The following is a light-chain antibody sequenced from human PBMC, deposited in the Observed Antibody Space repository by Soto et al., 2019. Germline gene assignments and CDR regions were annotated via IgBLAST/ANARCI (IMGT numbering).Light chain of an antibody. CDR1: QSVSTN. CDR3: QQYINSPPYT. CDR2: GAS. V-gene: IGKV3-15*01. J-gene: IGKJ2*01. Sequence: ERVMTQSPATLSASPGERVTLSCRASQSVSTNLAWYQQKPGQSPRLLIYGASTRATGIPARFIGSGSGTEFTLTVSSLQSDDFAVYYCQQYINSPPYTFGHGTKLEIK.